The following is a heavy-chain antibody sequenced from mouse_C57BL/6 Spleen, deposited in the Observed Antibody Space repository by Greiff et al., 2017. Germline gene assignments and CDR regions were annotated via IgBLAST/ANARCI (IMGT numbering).Heavy chain of an antibody. J-gene: IGHJ4*01. D-gene: IGHD2-3*01. Sequence: DVQLVESGGGLVQPGGSMKLSCVASGFTFSNYWMNWVRQSPEKGLEWVAQIRLKSDNYATHYAESVKGRFTISRDDSKSSVYLQMNNLRAEDTGIYYCTGLYDGYYFYAMDYWGQGTSVTVSS. CDR1: GFTFSNYW. CDR3: TGLYDGYYFYAMDY. CDR2: IRLKSDNYAT. V-gene: IGHV6-3*01.